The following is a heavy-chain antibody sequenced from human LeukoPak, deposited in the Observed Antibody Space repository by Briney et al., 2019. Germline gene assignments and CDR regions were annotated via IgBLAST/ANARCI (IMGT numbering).Heavy chain of an antibody. J-gene: IGHJ4*02. D-gene: IGHD6-13*01. CDR2: MNPNSGNT. CDR1: GYTFTSYD. V-gene: IGHV1-8*01. Sequence: ASVKVSCKASGYTFTSYDINWVRQATGQGLEWMGWMNPNSGNTGYAQKFQGRVTMTRNTSISTAYMELSSLRSEDTAVYYCARGLFGRQQLLNSLSYYFDYWGQGTLVTVSS. CDR3: ARGLFGRQQLLNSLSYYFDY.